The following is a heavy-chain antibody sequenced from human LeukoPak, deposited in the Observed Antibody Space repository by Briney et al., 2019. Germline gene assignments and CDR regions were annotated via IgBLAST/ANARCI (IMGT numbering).Heavy chain of an antibody. CDR1: GFTFDDYG. CDR2: INWNGGST. V-gene: IGHV3-20*04. Sequence: GGSLRLSCAASGFTFDDYGMSWVCQAPGKGLEWVSGINWNGGSTGYADSVKGRFTISRDNAKNSLYLQLNSLRAEDTAVYYCAREGITAAADHWGQGTLVTVSS. CDR3: AREGITAAADH. J-gene: IGHJ4*02. D-gene: IGHD6-13*01.